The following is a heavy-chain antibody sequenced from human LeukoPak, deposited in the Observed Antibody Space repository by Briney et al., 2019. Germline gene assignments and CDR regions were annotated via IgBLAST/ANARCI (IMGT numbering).Heavy chain of an antibody. CDR2: ISGSGGST. D-gene: IGHD3-22*01. CDR1: GLTFSSYA. J-gene: IGHJ4*02. CDR3: AKGDSSGYYSSFDY. V-gene: IGHV3-23*01. Sequence: GGSLRLSCAASGLTFSSYAMTWVRQAPGKGLEWVSTISGSGGSTYYADSVKGRFTISRDNSKNTLYLQMNSLRAEDTAVYYCAKGDSSGYYSSFDYWGQGTLVTVSS.